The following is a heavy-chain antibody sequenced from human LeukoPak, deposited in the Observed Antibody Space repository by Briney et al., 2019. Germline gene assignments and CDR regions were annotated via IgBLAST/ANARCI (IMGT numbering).Heavy chain of an antibody. Sequence: SETLSLTCAVYGGSFSGYYWSWIRQPPGKGLEWIGEINRSGSTNYNPSLKSRVTISVDTSKNQFSLKLSSVTAADTAVYYCARGPPILLWFRPSTKSYFDYWGQGTLVTVSS. CDR3: ARGPPILLWFRPSTKSYFDY. CDR1: GGSFSGYY. D-gene: IGHD3-10*01. CDR2: INRSGST. V-gene: IGHV4-34*01. J-gene: IGHJ4*02.